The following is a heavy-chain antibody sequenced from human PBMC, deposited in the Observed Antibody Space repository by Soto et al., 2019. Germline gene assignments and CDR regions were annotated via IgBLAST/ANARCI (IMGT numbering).Heavy chain of an antibody. V-gene: IGHV1-18*01. CDR1: GYRFSSYD. J-gene: IGHJ6*02. D-gene: IGHD2-2*01. CDR3: ARGRSTRTYYYYGMDV. CDR2: MSPNTGNT. Sequence: ASGRVSCKASGYRFSSYDINWVRQATGQGLEWMGWMSPNTGNTNYAQELQGRVTMTTDTSTSTAYMELRSLRSDDTAVYYCARGRSTRTYYYYGMDVRGQGTTVTVSS.